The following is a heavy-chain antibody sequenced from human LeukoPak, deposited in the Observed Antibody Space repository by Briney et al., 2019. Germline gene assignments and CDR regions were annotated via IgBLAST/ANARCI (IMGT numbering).Heavy chain of an antibody. Sequence: GGSLRLSXTASGITLSNYWMHWVRQAPGKGPVWVSGTKTDGSYTTYADSVRGRFTISRDNAKNTVSLQMNSLRVEDTAMYYCARLGAPYDKDEYRWGQGALVTVSS. CDR1: GITLSNYW. V-gene: IGHV3-74*03. CDR2: TKTDGSYT. CDR3: ARLGAPYDKDEYR. J-gene: IGHJ5*02. D-gene: IGHD3-16*01.